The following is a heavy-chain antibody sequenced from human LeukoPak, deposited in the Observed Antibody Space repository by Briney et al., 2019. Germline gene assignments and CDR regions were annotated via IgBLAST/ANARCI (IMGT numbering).Heavy chain of an antibody. D-gene: IGHD3-16*02. V-gene: IGHV3-74*01. CDR1: GFTFKTYW. CDR2: SNSDGSST. J-gene: IGHJ4*02. CDR3: ATVIDMPGGNY. Sequence: GGSLRLSCAASGFTFKTYWMHWVRQAPGKGLVWVSHSNSDGSSTSYADSVRGRFTISRDNAKNTLYLQMNSLRAEDTAVYYCATVIDMPGGNYWGQGTLVAVSS.